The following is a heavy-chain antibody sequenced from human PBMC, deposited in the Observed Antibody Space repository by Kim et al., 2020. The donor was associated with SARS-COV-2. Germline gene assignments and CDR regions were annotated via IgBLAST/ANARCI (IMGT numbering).Heavy chain of an antibody. CDR1: GFTFSSYS. J-gene: IGHJ4*02. Sequence: GGSLRLSCAASGFTFSSYSMNWVRQAPGKGLEWVSSISSSSSYIYYADSVKGRFTISRDNAKNSLYLQMNSLRAEDTAVYYCARESEDDILEIDYWGQGTLVTVSS. CDR2: ISSSSSYI. CDR3: ARESEDDILEIDY. D-gene: IGHD3-9*01. V-gene: IGHV3-21*01.